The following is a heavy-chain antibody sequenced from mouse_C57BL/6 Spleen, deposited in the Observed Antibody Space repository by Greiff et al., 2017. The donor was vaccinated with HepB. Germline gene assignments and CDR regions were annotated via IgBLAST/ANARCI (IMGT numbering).Heavy chain of an antibody. J-gene: IGHJ1*03. V-gene: IGHV5-17*01. Sequence: EVKLMESGGGLVKPGGSLKLSCAASGFTFSDYGMHWVRQAPEKGLEWVAYISSGSSTIYYADTVKGRFTISRDNAKNTLFLQMTSLRSEDTAMYYCALNWDDWYFDVWGTGTTVTVSS. CDR3: ALNWDDWYFDV. CDR2: ISSGSSTI. CDR1: GFTFSDYG. D-gene: IGHD4-1*02.